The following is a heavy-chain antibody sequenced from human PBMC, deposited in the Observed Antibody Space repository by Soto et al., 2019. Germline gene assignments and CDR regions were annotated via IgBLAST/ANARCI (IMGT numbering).Heavy chain of an antibody. Sequence: GGSLRLYCATSGFTFSSYEKNWVRQAPGKGLEWVSYISSSGSTIYYADSVKGRFTISRDNAKNSLYLQMNSLRAEDTAVYYCARDLGYCSGGSCYSGIYYYYGMDVWGQGTTVTVSS. J-gene: IGHJ6*02. CDR2: ISSSGSTI. D-gene: IGHD2-15*01. V-gene: IGHV3-48*03. CDR3: ARDLGYCSGGSCYSGIYYYYGMDV. CDR1: GFTFSSYE.